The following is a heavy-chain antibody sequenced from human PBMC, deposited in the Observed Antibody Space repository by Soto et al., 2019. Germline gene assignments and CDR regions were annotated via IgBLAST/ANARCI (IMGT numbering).Heavy chain of an antibody. D-gene: IGHD2-2*01. V-gene: IGHV3-30-3*01. Sequence: QVQLVESGGGVVQPGRSLRLSCAASGFTFRSYAMHWVRQAPGKGLEWVAGISYDGSNKYCADSVKGRFTISRDNSKNTLYLQMNSLRAEDTAVYYCARVRLDTPALDYWGQGTLVTVSS. CDR3: ARVRLDTPALDY. CDR1: GFTFRSYA. CDR2: ISYDGSNK. J-gene: IGHJ4*02.